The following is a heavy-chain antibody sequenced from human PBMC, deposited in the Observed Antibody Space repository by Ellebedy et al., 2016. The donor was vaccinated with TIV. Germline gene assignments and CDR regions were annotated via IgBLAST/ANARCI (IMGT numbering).Heavy chain of an antibody. D-gene: IGHD5-18*01. V-gene: IGHV3-53*01. J-gene: IGHJ4*02. Sequence: GESLKISCAASGFTISTNYMSWVRQAPGKGLEWVSVIYSGGSTYYADSVKGRFTVSRDNSNNTLYLQMNSLRAEDTAVYYCARVDTVMVIDYWGQGTLVTVSS. CDR1: GFTISTNY. CDR2: IYSGGST. CDR3: ARVDTVMVIDY.